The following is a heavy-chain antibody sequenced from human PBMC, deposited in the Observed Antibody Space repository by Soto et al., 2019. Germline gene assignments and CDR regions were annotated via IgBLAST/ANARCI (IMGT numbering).Heavy chain of an antibody. CDR1: GFTFSSYW. Sequence: GGSLRLSCAASGFTFSSYWMSWVRQAPGKGLEWVANIKQDGSEKYYVDSVKGRFTISRDNAKNSLYLQMNSLRAEDTAVYYCARSPPLRPGNDSRGYYYYGMDVWGQGTTVTVSS. CDR3: ARSPPLRPGNDSRGYYYYGMDV. CDR2: IKQDGSEK. D-gene: IGHD3-22*01. J-gene: IGHJ6*02. V-gene: IGHV3-7*01.